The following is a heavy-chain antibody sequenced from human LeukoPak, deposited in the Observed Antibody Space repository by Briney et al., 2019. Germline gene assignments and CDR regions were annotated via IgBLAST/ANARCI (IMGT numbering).Heavy chain of an antibody. CDR1: GYSISSGYY. J-gene: IGHJ4*02. CDR3: ARIVLIQGFDY. V-gene: IGHV4-38-2*02. Sequence: SETLSLTCTVSGYSISSGYYWGWIRQPPGKGLEWIGSIYHSGSTYYNPSLKSRVTISVDTSKNQFSLKLSSVTAADTAVYYCARIVLIQGFDYWGQGALVTVSS. D-gene: IGHD2-8*01. CDR2: IYHSGST.